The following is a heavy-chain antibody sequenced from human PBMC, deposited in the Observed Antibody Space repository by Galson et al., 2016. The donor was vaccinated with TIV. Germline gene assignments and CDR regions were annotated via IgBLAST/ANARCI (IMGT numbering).Heavy chain of an antibody. CDR3: ARLGMVDSTLVIDY. CDR2: MSGSGSVR. J-gene: IGHJ4*02. D-gene: IGHD2-15*01. Sequence: SLRLSCAASGFTFSSSEMIWVRQAPGKGLEWVSYMSGSGSVRYYADSVRGRFTISRDNAQNSLYLQMTSLRVEDTDLYYCARLGMVDSTLVIDYWGQGTRVTVSS. CDR1: GFTFSSSE. V-gene: IGHV3-48*03.